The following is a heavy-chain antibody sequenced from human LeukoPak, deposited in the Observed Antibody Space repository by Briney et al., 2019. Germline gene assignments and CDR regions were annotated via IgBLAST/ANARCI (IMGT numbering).Heavy chain of an antibody. CDR1: GGSISSGDYY. CDR3: ASSLSDSSGYLLDY. D-gene: IGHD3-22*01. J-gene: IGHJ4*02. Sequence: SETLSLTCTVSGGSISSGDYYWGWIRQPPGKGLEWIGYIYYSGSTYYNPSLKSRVSISVDTSKNQFSLKLSSVTAADTAVYYCASSLSDSSGYLLDYWGQGTLVTVSS. V-gene: IGHV4-30-4*01. CDR2: IYYSGST.